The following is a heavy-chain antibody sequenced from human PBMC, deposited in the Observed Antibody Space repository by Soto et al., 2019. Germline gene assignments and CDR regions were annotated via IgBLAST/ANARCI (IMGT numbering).Heavy chain of an antibody. CDR1: GGSFSGYY. D-gene: IGHD3-10*01. CDR2: INHSGST. J-gene: IGHJ4*02. Sequence: SETLSLTCAVYGGSFSGYYWSWIRQPPGKGLEWIGEINHSGSTNYNPSLKSRVTISVDTSKNQFSLKLSSVIAADTAVYYCARGYGYVNYWGQGTLVTVSS. CDR3: ARGYGYVNY. V-gene: IGHV4-34*01.